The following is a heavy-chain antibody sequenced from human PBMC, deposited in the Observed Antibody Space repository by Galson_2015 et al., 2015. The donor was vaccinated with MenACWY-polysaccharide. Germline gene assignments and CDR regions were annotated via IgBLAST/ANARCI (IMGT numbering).Heavy chain of an antibody. Sequence: SLRLSCAASGFTFSSYWMSWVRQAPGKGLEWVANIKQDGSEKYYVDSVKGRFTISRDNSKNTLYLLMNSLRAEDTAVYYCAKDNSGIPMGGGMDVWGQGTTVTVSS. J-gene: IGHJ6*02. CDR2: IKQDGSEK. CDR1: GFTFSSYW. CDR3: AKDNSGIPMGGGMDV. V-gene: IGHV3-7*03. D-gene: IGHD6-19*01.